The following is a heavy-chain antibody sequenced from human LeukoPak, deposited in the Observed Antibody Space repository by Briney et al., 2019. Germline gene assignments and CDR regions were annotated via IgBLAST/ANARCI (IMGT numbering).Heavy chain of an antibody. V-gene: IGHV4-31*03. CDR1: GGSISSGGHY. J-gene: IGHJ4*02. CDR2: IYYSGST. Sequence: SETLSLTCTVSGGSISSGGHYWNWIRQHPGEGLEWIGYIYYSGSTYYNPSLKSRVTISVDTSKNQFSLNLSSVTAADTAVYYCATSGYSSSWLGVFDYWGQGTLVTVSS. D-gene: IGHD6-13*01. CDR3: ATSGYSSSWLGVFDY.